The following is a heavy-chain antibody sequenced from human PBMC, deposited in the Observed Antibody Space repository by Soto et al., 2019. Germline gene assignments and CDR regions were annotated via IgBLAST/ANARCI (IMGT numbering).Heavy chain of an antibody. CDR1: GGTFRNHV. D-gene: IGHD3-10*01. CDR2: IIPIIGTP. Sequence: GASVKVSCKASGGTFRNHVFDWVRQAHGQGLEWMGGIIPIIGTPNYAQKFQGRVTITADASTNTVYLDVSSLRSQDTAVYYCARDLEFRDGNISHLDYWGQGTLVTVSS. CDR3: ARDLEFRDGNISHLDY. V-gene: IGHV1-69*13. J-gene: IGHJ4*02.